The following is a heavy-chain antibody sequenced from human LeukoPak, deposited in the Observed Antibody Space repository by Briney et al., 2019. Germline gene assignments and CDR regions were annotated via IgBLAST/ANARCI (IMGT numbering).Heavy chain of an antibody. Sequence: GGSLRLSCAASGFNFDDYGMSWVRQAPGKGLEWVSGINWNGGSTGYADSVKGRFTISRDNAKNSLYLQMNSLRVEDMALYYCARGEVASLDYYYYMDFWGKGTTVTVSS. CDR2: INWNGGST. J-gene: IGHJ6*03. CDR1: GFNFDDYG. CDR3: ARGEVASLDYYYYMDF. V-gene: IGHV3-20*04. D-gene: IGHD5-24*01.